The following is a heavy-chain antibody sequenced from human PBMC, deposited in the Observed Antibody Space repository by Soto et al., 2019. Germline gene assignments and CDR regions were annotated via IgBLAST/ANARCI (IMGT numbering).Heavy chain of an antibody. Sequence: SETLSLTCAVYGGSFSGYYWSWIRQPPGKGLEWIGEINHSGSTNYNPSLKSRVTISVDTSKNQFSLKLSSVTAADTAVYYCASRVAVAGTWAYYFDYWGQGTLVTVSS. J-gene: IGHJ4*02. V-gene: IGHV4-34*01. CDR3: ASRVAVAGTWAYYFDY. CDR1: GGSFSGYY. D-gene: IGHD6-19*01. CDR2: INHSGST.